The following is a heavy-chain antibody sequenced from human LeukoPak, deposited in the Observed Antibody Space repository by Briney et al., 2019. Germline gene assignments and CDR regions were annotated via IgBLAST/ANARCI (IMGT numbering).Heavy chain of an antibody. V-gene: IGHV1-69*04. CDR3: ARNGDREQPYYFDY. CDR2: FIPILGIA. CDR1: GGTFSSYA. J-gene: IGHJ4*02. D-gene: IGHD1-26*01. Sequence: GASVKVSCKASGGTFSSYAISWVRQAPGQGLEWMGRFIPILGIANYAQKFQGRVTITADKSTSTAYMELSSLRSEDTAVYYCARNGDREQPYYFDYWGQGTLVTVSS.